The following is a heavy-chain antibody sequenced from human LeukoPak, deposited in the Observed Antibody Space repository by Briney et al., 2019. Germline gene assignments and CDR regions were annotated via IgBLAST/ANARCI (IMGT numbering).Heavy chain of an antibody. Sequence: GGSLRLSCAASGFTFSDYYMSWIRQAPGKGLEWVSFISSTSSYIKDADSVKGRFTISRDNAKKSLYPQMNSLRAEDTAVYYCARDSSGWSVDYWGQGTLVTVSS. CDR3: ARDSSGWSVDY. J-gene: IGHJ4*02. V-gene: IGHV3-11*05. CDR1: GFTFSDYY. D-gene: IGHD6-19*01. CDR2: ISSTSSYI.